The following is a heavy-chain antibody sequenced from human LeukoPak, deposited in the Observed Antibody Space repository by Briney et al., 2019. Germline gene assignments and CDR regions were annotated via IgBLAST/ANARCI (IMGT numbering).Heavy chain of an antibody. CDR1: GFTFSSYW. CDR3: ARGAQTYYDKAPVDY. CDR2: INHSGST. D-gene: IGHD3-22*01. J-gene: IGHJ4*02. Sequence: GSLRLSCAASGFTFSSYWMSWVRQPPGKGLEWIGEINHSGSTNYNPSLKSRVTISVDTSKSQFSLKLNSMTAADTAVYYCARGAQTYYDKAPVDYWGQGTLVTVSS. V-gene: IGHV4-34*01.